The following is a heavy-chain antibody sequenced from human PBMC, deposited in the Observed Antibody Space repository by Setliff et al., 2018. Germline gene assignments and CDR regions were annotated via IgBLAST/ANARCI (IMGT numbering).Heavy chain of an antibody. CDR1: GGSMTDFF. CDR3: ARAAKYDSSGYYGFRFDP. J-gene: IGHJ5*02. D-gene: IGHD3-22*01. V-gene: IGHV4-4*08. Sequence: SETLSLTCSVAGGSMTDFFWHWFRRPPGKGLEWIGYIYTKGGTNYSPSLKSRVTMSVDRSRNQFSLTLSSVSAADMAVYYCARAAKYDSSGYYGFRFDPWGQGNLVTVSS. CDR2: IYTKGGT.